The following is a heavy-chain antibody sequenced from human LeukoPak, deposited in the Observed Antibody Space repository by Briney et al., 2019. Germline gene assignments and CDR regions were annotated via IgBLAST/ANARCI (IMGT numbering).Heavy chain of an antibody. D-gene: IGHD2-2*02. CDR2: ISSSSSYI. CDR1: EFIFSSYS. CDR3: ARTLFCSSTSCYKGDFDY. V-gene: IGHV3-21*01. Sequence: GGSLRLSCAASEFIFSSYSMNWVRQAPGKGLEWVSSISSSSSYIYYADSVKGRFTISRDNAKNSLYLQMNSLRAEDTAVYYCARTLFCSSTSCYKGDFDYWGQGTLVTVSS. J-gene: IGHJ4*02.